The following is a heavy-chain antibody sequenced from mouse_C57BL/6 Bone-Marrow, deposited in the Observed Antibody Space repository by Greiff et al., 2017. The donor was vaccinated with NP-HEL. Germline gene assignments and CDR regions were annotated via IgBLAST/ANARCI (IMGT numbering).Heavy chain of an antibody. CDR2: ISDGGSYT. D-gene: IGHD1-1*01. J-gene: IGHJ1*03. CDR3: ARGYYGSRYWYFDV. Sequence: EVKLVESGGGLVKPGGSLKLSCAASGFTFSSYAMSWVRQTPEKRLEWVATISDGGSYTYYPDNVKGRFTISRDNAKNNLYLQMSHLKSEDTAMYYCARGYYGSRYWYFDVWGHRDHGHRLL. V-gene: IGHV5-4*03. CDR1: GFTFSSYA.